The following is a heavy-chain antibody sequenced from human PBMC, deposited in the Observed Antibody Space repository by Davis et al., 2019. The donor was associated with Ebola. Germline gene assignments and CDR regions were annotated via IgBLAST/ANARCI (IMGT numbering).Heavy chain of an antibody. Sequence: SETLSLTCAVYAGSFSGYYWSWIRQPPGKGLEWIGEINHSGSTNYNPSLKSRVTISVDTSKNQFSLKLSSVTAADTAVYYCARRPGYSSSWYRWFDPWGQGTLVTVSS. CDR2: INHSGST. CDR1: AGSFSGYY. CDR3: ARRPGYSSSWYRWFDP. J-gene: IGHJ5*02. V-gene: IGHV4-34*01. D-gene: IGHD6-13*01.